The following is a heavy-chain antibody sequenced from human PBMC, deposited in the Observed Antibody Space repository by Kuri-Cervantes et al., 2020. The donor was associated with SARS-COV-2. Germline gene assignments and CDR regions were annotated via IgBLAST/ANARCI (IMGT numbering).Heavy chain of an antibody. CDR2: ISYDGSNK. J-gene: IGHJ3*02. V-gene: IGHV3-30-3*01. CDR1: GFTFSSYA. D-gene: IGHD3-16*01. CDR3: AREESSTFGVVIQGLEAFDI. Sequence: GGSLRLSCAASGFTFSSYAMHWVRQAPGKGLEWVAVISYDGSNKYYADSVKGRFTISRDNSKNTLYRQMNSLGAEDTAVYYCAREESSTFGVVIQGLEAFDIWGQGTMVTVSS.